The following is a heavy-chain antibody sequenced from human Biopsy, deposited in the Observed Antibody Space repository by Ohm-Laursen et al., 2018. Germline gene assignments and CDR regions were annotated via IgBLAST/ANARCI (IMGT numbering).Heavy chain of an antibody. V-gene: IGHV4-38-2*01. CDR1: GYSISSDYR. CDR3: ARVGSGWAPFDK. D-gene: IGHD6-19*01. J-gene: IGHJ4*02. CDR2: IFKDGHT. Sequence: SETLSLTCAVSGYSISSDYRWGWIRQAPGKTLEWLGNIFKDGHTHYNPSLRSRLIISIDTSKNQFSLMMTSVSGADTAVYFCARVGSGWAPFDKWGPGTLVTVSS.